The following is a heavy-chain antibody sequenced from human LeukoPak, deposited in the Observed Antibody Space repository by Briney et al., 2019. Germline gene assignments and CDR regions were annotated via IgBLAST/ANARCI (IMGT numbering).Heavy chain of an antibody. Sequence: PSQTLSLTCTVSGGSISSGDYYRSWIRRPPGKGLEWIGYIYYSGSTYYNPSLKSRVTISVDTSKNQFSLKLSSVTAADTAVYYCARGGYSGYDSEPYYFDYWGQGTLVTVSS. D-gene: IGHD5-12*01. CDR1: GGSISSGDYY. J-gene: IGHJ4*02. CDR3: ARGGYSGYDSEPYYFDY. V-gene: IGHV4-30-4*01. CDR2: IYYSGST.